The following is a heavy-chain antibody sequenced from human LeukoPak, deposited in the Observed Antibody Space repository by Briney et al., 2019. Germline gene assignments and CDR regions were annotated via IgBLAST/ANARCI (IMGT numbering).Heavy chain of an antibody. Sequence: GGSLRLSGAASGFTFSSYSMNWVRQAPGKGLEWVSSISSSSSYIYYADSVKGRFTISRDNARNSLYLQMNSLRAEDTAVYYCASHLEFDYWGQGTLVTVSS. CDR3: ASHLEFDY. CDR1: GFTFSSYS. J-gene: IGHJ4*02. D-gene: IGHD3-3*01. V-gene: IGHV3-21*01. CDR2: ISSSSSYI.